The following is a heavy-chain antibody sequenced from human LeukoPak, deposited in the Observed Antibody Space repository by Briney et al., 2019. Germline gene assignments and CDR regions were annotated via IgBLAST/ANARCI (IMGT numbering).Heavy chain of an antibody. J-gene: IGHJ6*02. Sequence: SEALSLTCTVSGGSISSSSYYWGWIRQPPGKGLEWIGSIYYSGSTYYNPSLKSRVTISVDTSKNQFSLKLSSVTAADTAVYYCARVLYYYDSSGYYSGMYYYYGMDVWGQGTTVTVSS. CDR2: IYYSGST. CDR1: GGSISSSSYY. V-gene: IGHV4-39*07. D-gene: IGHD3-22*01. CDR3: ARVLYYYDSSGYYSGMYYYYGMDV.